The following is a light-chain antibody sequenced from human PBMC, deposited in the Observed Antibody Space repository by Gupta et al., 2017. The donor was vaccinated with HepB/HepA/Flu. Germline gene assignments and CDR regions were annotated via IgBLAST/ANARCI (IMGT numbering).Light chain of an antibody. CDR3: QQRSNWPWT. J-gene: IGKJ1*01. CDR1: QSVSSY. CDR2: DAP. V-gene: IGKV3-11*01. Sequence: EIVLTQSQATLSLSPGERATLSCRASQSVSSYLAWYQQKPGQAPSLLIYDAPNRATGIPARFSGSGSGTDFTLTISSLEPEDFAVYYCQQRSNWPWTFGQGTKVEIK.